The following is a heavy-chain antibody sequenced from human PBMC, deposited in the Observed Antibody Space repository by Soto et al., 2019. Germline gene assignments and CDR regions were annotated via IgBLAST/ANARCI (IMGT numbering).Heavy chain of an antibody. Sequence: PGGSLRLACAASGFTFSIFGMHWVRQAPGKWLELVAVISNDRSNKYYADSVKSRFTNSRDNSKITLNLQMNSLRAEDKSVDYCANPMDTVVTGDGFDIWGQGTMVTVSS. CDR3: ANPMDTVVTGDGFDI. CDR2: ISNDRSNK. J-gene: IGHJ3*02. V-gene: IGHV3-30*18. D-gene: IGHD2-15*01. CDR1: GFTFSIFG.